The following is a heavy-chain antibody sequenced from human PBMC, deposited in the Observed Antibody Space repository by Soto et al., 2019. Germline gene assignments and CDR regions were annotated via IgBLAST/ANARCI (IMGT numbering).Heavy chain of an antibody. CDR2: IYYTGTT. D-gene: IGHD3-22*01. CDR3: ARGSGYYPDDTFDV. J-gene: IGHJ3*01. V-gene: IGHV3-53*01. CDR1: GFIISNNY. Sequence: PGGSLRLSCAASGFIISNNYMNWVRQAPGKGLEWVSIIYYTGTTYYADSVEGRFTISRDNSKNTLYLHMNSLRAEDTAIYYCARGSGYYPDDTFDVWGQGTMVTVSS.